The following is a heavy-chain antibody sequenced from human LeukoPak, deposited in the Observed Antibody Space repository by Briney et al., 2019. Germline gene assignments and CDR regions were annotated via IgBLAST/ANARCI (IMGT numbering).Heavy chain of an antibody. V-gene: IGHV3-23*01. CDR1: GFTFSTYA. J-gene: IGHJ4*02. CDR3: ARDGGVYYFDY. Sequence: GGSLRLSCTASGFTFSTYAMSWVRQAPGKGLEWVSAISDSGRDVSYADSVKGRFTISRDNSENTFFLEMNSLRAEDTAVYYCARDGGVYYFDYWGQGTLVTVSS. D-gene: IGHD6-13*01. CDR2: ISDSGRDV.